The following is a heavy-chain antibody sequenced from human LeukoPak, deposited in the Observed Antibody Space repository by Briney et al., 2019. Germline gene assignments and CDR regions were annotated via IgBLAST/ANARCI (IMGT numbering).Heavy chain of an antibody. V-gene: IGHV1-18*01. Sequence: VSVKVSCKASGYTFTSFGITWMRQAPGQGLEWMGWISAYNGNTNYAQKLQGRVTVTTDTSTSTAYMELRSLRSDDTAVYYCAREVTMVRGVITKFYYYGMEVWGQGTTVTVSS. CDR1: GYTFTSFG. D-gene: IGHD3-10*01. J-gene: IGHJ6*02. CDR3: AREVTMVRGVITKFYYYGMEV. CDR2: ISAYNGNT.